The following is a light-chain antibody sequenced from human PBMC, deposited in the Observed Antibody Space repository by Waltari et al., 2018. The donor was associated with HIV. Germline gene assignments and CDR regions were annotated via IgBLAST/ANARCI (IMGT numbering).Light chain of an antibody. CDR3: AVWDDSLSGQV. Sequence: QSVLIPSASTSGTPGQRVTISCSGSNSNIGRSTVYLYHHFPGTAPTLLIYGNTQRPSGVPDRFSGSKSGTSASLAISGLRSEDEGDYYCAVWDDSLSGQVFGGGTKVTVL. V-gene: IGLV1-47*01. J-gene: IGLJ3*02. CDR1: NSNIGRST. CDR2: GNT.